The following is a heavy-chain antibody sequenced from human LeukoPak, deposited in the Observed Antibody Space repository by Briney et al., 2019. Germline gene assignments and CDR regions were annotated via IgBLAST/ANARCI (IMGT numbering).Heavy chain of an antibody. Sequence: GGSLRLSCAASGFTFSNAWMSWVRPAPGKGLEWVGRIKSKTDGGTTDYAAPVKGRFTISRDDSKNTLYLQMNSLKTEDTAVYYCTTAFGAYDILTGYYTFDYWGQGTLVTVSS. V-gene: IGHV3-15*01. J-gene: IGHJ4*02. D-gene: IGHD3-9*01. CDR3: TTAFGAYDILTGYYTFDY. CDR2: IKSKTDGGTT. CDR1: GFTFSNAW.